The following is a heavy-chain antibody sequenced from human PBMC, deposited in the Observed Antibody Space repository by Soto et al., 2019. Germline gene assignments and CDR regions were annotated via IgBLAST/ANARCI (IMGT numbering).Heavy chain of an antibody. Sequence: PGESLKISCKGSGYSFTSYWIGWVRQMPGKGLEWMGIIYPGDSDTRYSPSFQGQVTISADKSISTAYLQWSSLKASDTAMYYCARRRGRVVAAARPYYFDYWGQGTLVTVSS. CDR2: IYPGDSDT. J-gene: IGHJ4*02. CDR1: GYSFTSYW. D-gene: IGHD2-15*01. V-gene: IGHV5-51*01. CDR3: ARRRGRVVAAARPYYFDY.